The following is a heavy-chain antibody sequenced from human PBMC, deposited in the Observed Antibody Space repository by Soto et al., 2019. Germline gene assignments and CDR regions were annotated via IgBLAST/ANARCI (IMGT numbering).Heavy chain of an antibody. CDR1: GFPFSNYA. D-gene: IGHD3-22*01. J-gene: IGHJ4*02. Sequence: GGSLRLSCAASGFPFSNYAVTWVRQAPGKGLEWVAVISHDGYNKYYADSVKGRFTISRDNAKNSLYLQMNSLRAEDTAVYYCARDRRYYDSSAYYFDYWGQGTLVTVS. CDR2: ISHDGYNK. V-gene: IGHV3-30-3*01. CDR3: ARDRRYYDSSAYYFDY.